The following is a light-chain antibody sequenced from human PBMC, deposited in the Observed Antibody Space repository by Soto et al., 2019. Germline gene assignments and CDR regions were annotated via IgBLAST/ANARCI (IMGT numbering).Light chain of an antibody. CDR2: DVS. Sequence: QSVLTQPASVSGSPGQSITISCTETSSDVGGYNYVSWYQQHPGKAPKLMIYDVSNRPSGVSNRFSGSKSGNTASLTISGLQAEDEADYYCSSYTSSSSYVFGNGTKVTV. V-gene: IGLV2-14*01. CDR3: SSYTSSSSYV. CDR1: SSDVGGYNY. J-gene: IGLJ1*01.